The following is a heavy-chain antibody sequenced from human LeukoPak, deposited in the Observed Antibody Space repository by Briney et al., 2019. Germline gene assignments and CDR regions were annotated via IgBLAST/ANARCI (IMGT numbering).Heavy chain of an antibody. CDR3: ARVVPYYYGMDV. V-gene: IGHV4-59*08. CDR2: IYYSGST. Sequence: SETLSLTCTVSGGSISSYYWSWIRQPPGKGQEWIGYIYYSGSTNYNPSLKSRVTISVDTSKNQFSLKLSSVTAADTAVYYCARVVPYYYGMDVWGQGTTVTVSS. J-gene: IGHJ6*02. D-gene: IGHD2-8*01. CDR1: GGSISSYY.